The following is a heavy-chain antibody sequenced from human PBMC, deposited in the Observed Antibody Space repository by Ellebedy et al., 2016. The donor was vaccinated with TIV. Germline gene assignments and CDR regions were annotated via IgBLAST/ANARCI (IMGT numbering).Heavy chain of an antibody. D-gene: IGHD5-24*01. V-gene: IGHV5-51*01. Sequence: GESLKISCKGSGYSFTSYWIGWVRQMPGKGLEWVGIIHPADSHTKYSPSFQGQVTISADKSISTAYLQLSNLKASDTAIYYCSIAVDGTTWFDPWGQGTLVTVSS. CDR1: GYSFTSYW. CDR2: IHPADSHT. J-gene: IGHJ5*02. CDR3: SIAVDGTTWFDP.